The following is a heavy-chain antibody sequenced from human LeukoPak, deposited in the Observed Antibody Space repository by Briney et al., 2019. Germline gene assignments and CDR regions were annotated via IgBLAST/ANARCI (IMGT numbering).Heavy chain of an antibody. D-gene: IGHD3-10*01. Sequence: QPGGSLRLSCAASGFTFSSYAMSWVRQAPGKGLEWVSAISGSGGSTYYADSVKGRFTISRDNSKNTLYLQMNSLRAEDTAVYYCASRGLLWFGGLLKRGPLDYWGQGTLVTVSS. CDR3: ASRGLLWFGGLLKRGPLDY. V-gene: IGHV3-23*01. CDR2: ISGSGGST. CDR1: GFTFSSYA. J-gene: IGHJ4*02.